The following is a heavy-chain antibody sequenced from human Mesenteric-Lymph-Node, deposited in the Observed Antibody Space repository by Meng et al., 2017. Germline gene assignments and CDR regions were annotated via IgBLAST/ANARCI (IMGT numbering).Heavy chain of an antibody. CDR1: WSTFSSYG. CDR3: AREGLHDAFDI. J-gene: IGHJ3*02. Sequence: GESLKISCEASWSTFSSYGMHWVRQAPGKGLEWVTVISYDGSAKYYADSVKGRLTISRDNSKNTMYLQMNSLRAEDTAVYYCAREGLHDAFDIWGQGTMVTVSS. V-gene: IGHV3-30*07. D-gene: IGHD5-18*01. CDR2: ISYDGSAK.